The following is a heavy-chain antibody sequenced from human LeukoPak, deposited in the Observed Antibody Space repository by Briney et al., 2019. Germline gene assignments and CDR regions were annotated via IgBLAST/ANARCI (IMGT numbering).Heavy chain of an antibody. Sequence: PSETLSLTCAVYGGSFSGYYWSWVRQPPGKGLEWIGEISHSGSTNYNPALKSGVTISVDTSKNQFSLKLSSVTAADTAVYYCARRQTRPYDYVWGSKRRGNWFDPWGQGTLVTVSS. CDR2: ISHSGST. CDR3: ARRQTRPYDYVWGSKRRGNWFDP. J-gene: IGHJ5*02. D-gene: IGHD3-16*01. V-gene: IGHV4-34*01. CDR1: GGSFSGYY.